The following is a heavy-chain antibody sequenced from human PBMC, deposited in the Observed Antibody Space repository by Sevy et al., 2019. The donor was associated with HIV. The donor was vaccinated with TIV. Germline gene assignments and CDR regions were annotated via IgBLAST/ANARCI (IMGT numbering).Heavy chain of an antibody. CDR1: GYTFTSYG. CDR3: ARGGDHNWNQEGFDY. D-gene: IGHD1-20*01. CDR2: ISGYNGNT. V-gene: IGHV1-18*04. Sequence: APVKVSCKASGYTFTSYGFSWVRQAPGQGPEWVGWISGYNGNTNYAQKLQGRISMTTDTSTTTAYMELRSLRSDDTAVYYCARGGDHNWNQEGFDYWGQGTLVTVSS. J-gene: IGHJ4*02.